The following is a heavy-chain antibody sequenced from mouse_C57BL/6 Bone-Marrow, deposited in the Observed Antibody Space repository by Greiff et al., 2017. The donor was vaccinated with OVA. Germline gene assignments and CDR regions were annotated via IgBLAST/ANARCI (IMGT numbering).Heavy chain of an antibody. D-gene: IGHD1-1*01. CDR2: MSGGGGNT. J-gene: IGHJ3*01. CDR3: ARHPYYYGSSSFAY. CDR1: GFTFRSYT. Sequence: VGSWGGVVKPGGALQLSCAASGFTFRSYTLSLVRPTPEKRREWVATMSGGGGNTYYPDSGKGRFTISRDNAKNTLYLQMSSLRSEDTALYYCARHPYYYGSSSFAYWGQGTLVTVSA. V-gene: IGHV5-9*01.